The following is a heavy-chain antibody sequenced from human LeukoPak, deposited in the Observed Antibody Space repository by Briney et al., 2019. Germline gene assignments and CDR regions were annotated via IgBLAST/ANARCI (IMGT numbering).Heavy chain of an antibody. V-gene: IGHV3-7*04. D-gene: IGHD5-24*01. Sequence: PGGSLRLSCVASGSPFSSYWMTWVRQAPGKGLEWVANIKQDGSKKSYVDSVKGRFTISRDNAKSSLYLQMNSLRAEDTAIYYCTRVGYIDEGIDYWGQGTLVTVSS. J-gene: IGHJ4*02. CDR3: TRVGYIDEGIDY. CDR2: IKQDGSKK. CDR1: GSPFSSYW.